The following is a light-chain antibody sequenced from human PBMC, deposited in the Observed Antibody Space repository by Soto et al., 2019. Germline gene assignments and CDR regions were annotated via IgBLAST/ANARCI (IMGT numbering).Light chain of an antibody. CDR3: CSSAPESTYV. J-gene: IGLJ1*01. CDR2: RGT. CDR1: SSDVGAYDA. Sequence: QSALTQPRSVSGSPGHSVTISCTGTSSDVGAYDAVSWYQQHPGKAPQVIIYRGTKRPSGVSTRFSGSVSGNTASLTVSGLQAEDEAEYFCCSSAPESTYVFGTGSKLTVL. V-gene: IGLV2-23*01.